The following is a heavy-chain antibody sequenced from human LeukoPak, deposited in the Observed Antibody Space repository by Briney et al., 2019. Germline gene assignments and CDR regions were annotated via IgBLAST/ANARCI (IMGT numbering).Heavy chain of an antibody. J-gene: IGHJ4*02. CDR1: GYTFTSYD. Sequence: ASVKVSCKASGYTFTSYDINWVRQATGQGLEWMGWMNPKSGFTGNAQKFQGRVTMTRDTAISTAYMELSSLRSEDTAVYYCARDVHWSSSWSPSGYWGQGTLVTVSS. D-gene: IGHD6-13*01. CDR3: ARDVHWSSSWSPSGY. CDR2: MNPKSGFT. V-gene: IGHV1-8*01.